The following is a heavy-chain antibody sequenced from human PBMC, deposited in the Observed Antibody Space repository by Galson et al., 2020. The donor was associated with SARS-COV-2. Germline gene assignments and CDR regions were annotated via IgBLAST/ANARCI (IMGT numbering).Heavy chain of an antibody. CDR1: GFMFNNFA. CDR3: AREGPDYDSSYFDN. Sequence: TGGSRLSCAASGFMFNNFAMHWVRQAPGKGLEWVAIISFDGTTEYEDSVKGRFTISRDTSKNTLFLQMNTLRPEDTAVYYCAREGPDYDSSYFDNWGRGTLVIVSS. V-gene: IGHV3-30*03. D-gene: IGHD3-22*01. J-gene: IGHJ4*01. CDR2: ISFDGTTE.